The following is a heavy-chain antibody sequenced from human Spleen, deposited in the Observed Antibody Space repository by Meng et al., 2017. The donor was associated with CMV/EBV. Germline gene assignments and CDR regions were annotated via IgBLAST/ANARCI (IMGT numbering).Heavy chain of an antibody. CDR2: INHSGST. J-gene: IGHJ6*02. Sequence: SETLSLTCAVYGGSFSGYYWSWIRQPPGKGLEWIGEINHSGSTNYNPSLKSRVTILVDTSKNQFSLKLSSVTAADTAVYYCASATPYYYYYGMDVWGQGTTVTVSS. CDR3: ASATPYYYYYGMDV. CDR1: GGSFSGYY. V-gene: IGHV4-34*01.